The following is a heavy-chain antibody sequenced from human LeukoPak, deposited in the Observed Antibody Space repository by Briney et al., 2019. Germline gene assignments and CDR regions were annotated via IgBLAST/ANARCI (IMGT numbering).Heavy chain of an antibody. CDR1: GYTFTGYY. Sequence: GASVKVSCKSSGYTFTGYYMHWVRQAPGQGLEWMGWINPNSGGTNYAQKFQGRVTMTRDTSISTAYMELSMLRSDDTAVYYCARDSRRLYCSGGSCYNGGFDYWGQGTLVTVSS. V-gene: IGHV1-2*02. CDR2: INPNSGGT. D-gene: IGHD2-15*01. J-gene: IGHJ4*02. CDR3: ARDSRRLYCSGGSCYNGGFDY.